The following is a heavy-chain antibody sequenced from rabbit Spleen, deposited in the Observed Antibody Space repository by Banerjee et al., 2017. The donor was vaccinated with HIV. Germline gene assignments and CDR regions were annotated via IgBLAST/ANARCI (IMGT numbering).Heavy chain of an antibody. D-gene: IGHD2-1*01. Sequence: QSLEESGGDLVKPGASLTLTCKASGFTISSTYWICWVRQAPGKGLEWIGCINTSSGNAAYGSWAKGRFTISKSSSTTVTLQMTNLTGADTATYFCASDIYGDGTFSLWGQGTLVTVS. CDR3: ASDIYGDGTFSL. J-gene: IGHJ3*01. CDR2: INTSSGNA. V-gene: IGHV1S40*01. CDR1: GFTISSTYW.